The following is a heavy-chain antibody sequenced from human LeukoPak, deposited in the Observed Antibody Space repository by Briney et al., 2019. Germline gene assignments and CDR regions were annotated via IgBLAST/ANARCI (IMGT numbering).Heavy chain of an antibody. CDR1: GYSFTNYG. V-gene: IGHV1-18*01. D-gene: IGHD2-21*02. CDR2: ISAYNGNT. J-gene: IGHJ1*01. Sequence: ASVKVSCKASGYSFTNYGISWVRQAPGQGLEWIGWISAYNGNTNYAQKFQGRVTMTTDTSTSTAYMELRSLRSEDTAVYYCATDLGDSPFQHWGQGTLVTVSS. CDR3: ATDLGDSPFQH.